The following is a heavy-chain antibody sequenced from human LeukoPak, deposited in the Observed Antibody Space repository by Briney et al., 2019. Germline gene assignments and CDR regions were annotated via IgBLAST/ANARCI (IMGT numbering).Heavy chain of an antibody. Sequence: GGSLRLSCAASGFTFSSYAMHWVRQAPGKGLEWVAVISYDGSNKYYADSVKGRFTISRDNSKNTLYLQMNSLRAEDTAVYYCARAYGETGYYSYWGQGTLVTVSS. D-gene: IGHD3-9*01. J-gene: IGHJ4*02. V-gene: IGHV3-30*04. CDR1: GFTFSSYA. CDR2: ISYDGSNK. CDR3: ARAYGETGYYSY.